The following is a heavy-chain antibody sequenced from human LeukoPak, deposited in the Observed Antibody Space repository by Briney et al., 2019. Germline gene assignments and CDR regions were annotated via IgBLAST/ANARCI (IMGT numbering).Heavy chain of an antibody. D-gene: IGHD6-13*01. J-gene: IGHJ4*02. V-gene: IGHV4-61*08. Sequence: PSQTLSLTCTVSGGSISSGDYYWSWIRQPPGKGLEWIGYIYYSGSTNYNPSLKSRVTISVDTSKNQFSLKLSSVTAADTAVYYCAREYSSPSLPADYFDYWGQGTLVTVSS. CDR2: IYYSGST. CDR1: GGSISSGDYY. CDR3: AREYSSPSLPADYFDY.